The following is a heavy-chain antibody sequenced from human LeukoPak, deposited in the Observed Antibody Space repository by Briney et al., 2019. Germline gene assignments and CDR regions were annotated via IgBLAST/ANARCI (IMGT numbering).Heavy chain of an antibody. CDR3: ARKGPSDKSMVY. V-gene: IGHV3-9*01. CDR1: GFTFDDYA. D-gene: IGHD5-18*01. CDR2: ISWNSGSI. J-gene: IGHJ4*02. Sequence: PGGSLRLSCAASGFTFDDYAMHWVRQAPGKGLEGVSGISWNSGSIGYADSVKGRFTISRDNAKNSLYLQMNSLRAEDTAVYYCARKGPSDKSMVYWGQGTLVTVSS.